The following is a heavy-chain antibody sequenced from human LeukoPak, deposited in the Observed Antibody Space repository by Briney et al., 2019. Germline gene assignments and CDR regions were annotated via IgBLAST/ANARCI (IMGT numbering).Heavy chain of an antibody. V-gene: IGHV4-59*08. D-gene: IGHD3-3*01. J-gene: IGHJ4*02. CDR3: ARVTIFGVVL. CDR1: GGSISSYY. CDR2: IYYSGST. Sequence: TASETLSLTCTVSGGSISSYYWSWIRQPPGKGLEWIGYIYYSGSTNYNPSLKSRVTISVDTFKNQFSLKLSSVTAADTAVYYCARVTIFGVVLWGQGTLVTVSS.